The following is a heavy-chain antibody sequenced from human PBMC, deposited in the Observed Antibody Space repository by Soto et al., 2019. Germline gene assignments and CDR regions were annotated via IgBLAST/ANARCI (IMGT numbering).Heavy chain of an antibody. Sequence: GGSLRLSCAASGFTFSSYAMSWVRQAPGKGLEWVSAISGSGGSTYYADSVKGRFTISRDNSKNTLYLQMNSLRAEDTAVYYCAKKEVGATSYNYSGRDVWGKGPTVTVPS. J-gene: IGHJ6*04. D-gene: IGHD1-26*01. CDR2: ISGSGGST. CDR3: AKKEVGATSYNYSGRDV. CDR1: GFTFSSYA. V-gene: IGHV3-23*01.